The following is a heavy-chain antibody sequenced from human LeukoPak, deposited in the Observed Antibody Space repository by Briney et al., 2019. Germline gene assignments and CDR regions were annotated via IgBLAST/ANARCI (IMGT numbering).Heavy chain of an antibody. D-gene: IGHD3-10*01. CDR2: IYYSGST. Sequence: PSETLSLTCTVSGGSISSSSYYWGWIRQPPGKGLEWIGSIYYSGSTYYNPSLKSRVTISVDTSKNQFSLKLSSVTAADTAVYYCARAPGVDIYYYYYYMDVWGKGTTGTVSS. J-gene: IGHJ6*03. CDR3: ARAPGVDIYYYYYYMDV. CDR1: GGSISSSSYY. V-gene: IGHV4-39*01.